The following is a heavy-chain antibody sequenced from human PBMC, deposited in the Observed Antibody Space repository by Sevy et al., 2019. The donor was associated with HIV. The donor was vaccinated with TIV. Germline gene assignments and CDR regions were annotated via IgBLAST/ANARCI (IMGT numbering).Heavy chain of an antibody. CDR2: INTDGGST. Sequence: YKASGYTLIAYYMYWVRQAPGQGVEWMGIINTDGGSTRYAQKFQGRVIMTRDTSTNTAYMELSSLRSEDTAVYYCARSASMVATPDNWGQGTLVTVSS. CDR1: GYTLIAYY. J-gene: IGHJ4*02. D-gene: IGHD5-12*01. CDR3: ARSASMVATPDN. V-gene: IGHV1-46*01.